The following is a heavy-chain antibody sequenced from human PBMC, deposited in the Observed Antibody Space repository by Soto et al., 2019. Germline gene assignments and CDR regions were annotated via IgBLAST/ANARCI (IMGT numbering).Heavy chain of an antibody. J-gene: IGHJ3*02. V-gene: IGHV3-23*01. CDR2: ISGSGGST. CDR1: GFTFISYA. Sequence: PGGSLRLSCAASGFTFISYAMSWVRQAPGKGLEWVSAISGSGGSTYYADSVKGRFTISRDNSKNTLYLQMNSLRAEDTVVYYCAKHLDIVVVVAAFDIWGQGTMVTVSS. CDR3: AKHLDIVVVVAAFDI. D-gene: IGHD2-15*01.